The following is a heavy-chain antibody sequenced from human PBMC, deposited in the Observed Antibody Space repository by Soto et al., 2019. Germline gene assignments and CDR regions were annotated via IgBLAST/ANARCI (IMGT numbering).Heavy chain of an antibody. J-gene: IGHJ5*02. CDR3: ARHSSDSYYDFWSGYSWFDP. V-gene: IGHV4-39*01. Sequence: LSLTCTVSGGSISSSSYYWGWIRQPPGKGLEWIGSIYYSGSTYYNPSLKGRVTISVDTSKNQFSLKLSSVTAADTAVYYCARHSSDSYYDFWSGYSWFDPWGQGTLVTVSS. CDR2: IYYSGST. D-gene: IGHD3-3*01. CDR1: GGSISSSSYY.